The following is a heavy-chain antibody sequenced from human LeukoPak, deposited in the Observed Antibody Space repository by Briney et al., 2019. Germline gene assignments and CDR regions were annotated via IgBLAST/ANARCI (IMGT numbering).Heavy chain of an antibody. J-gene: IGHJ3*02. CDR2: IRYDGSNK. Sequence: GGSLRLSCAASGFTFSGYGMHWVRQAPGKGLEWVAFIRYDGSNKYYADSVKGRFTISRDNSKNTLYLQMNSLRAEDTAVYYCAKAYLVEWLSNDAFDIWGQGTMVTVSS. V-gene: IGHV3-30*02. CDR3: AKAYLVEWLSNDAFDI. CDR1: GFTFSGYG. D-gene: IGHD3-3*01.